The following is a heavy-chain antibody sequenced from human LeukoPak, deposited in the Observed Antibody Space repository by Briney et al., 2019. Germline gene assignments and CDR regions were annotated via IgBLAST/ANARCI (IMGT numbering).Heavy chain of an antibody. Sequence: LSLTCTVSGGSISSGGYYWSWIRQAPGKGLEWVSYISSSGSTIYYADSVKGRFTISRDNAKNSLYLQMNSLRAEDTAVYYCARDLGYSYGYWGHYFDYWGQGTLVTVSS. CDR3: ARDLGYSYGYWGHYFDY. V-gene: IGHV3-11*01. D-gene: IGHD5-18*01. J-gene: IGHJ4*02. CDR2: ISSSGSTI. CDR1: GGSISSGGYY.